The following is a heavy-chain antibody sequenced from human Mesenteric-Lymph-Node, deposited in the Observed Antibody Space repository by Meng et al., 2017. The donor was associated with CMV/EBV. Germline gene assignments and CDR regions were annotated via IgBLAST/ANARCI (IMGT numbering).Heavy chain of an antibody. CDR1: GFTFSSYE. J-gene: IGHJ6*02. V-gene: IGHV3-48*03. CDR3: ARVMVTTGIAMDV. CDR2: ISSSGYTI. Sequence: GGSLRLSCAASGFTFSSYEMNWVRQAPGKGLEWVSFISSSGYTIYTADSVKGRFTISRDNAKNSLSLQMNSLRAEDTAVYYCARVMVTTGIAMDVWGQGTTVTVSS. D-gene: IGHD4-17*01.